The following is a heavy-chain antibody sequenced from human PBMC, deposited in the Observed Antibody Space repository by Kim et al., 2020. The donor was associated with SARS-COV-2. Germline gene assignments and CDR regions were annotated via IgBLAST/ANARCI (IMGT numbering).Heavy chain of an antibody. Sequence: GGSLRLFCAASGFTVSSNYMSWVRQAPGKGLEWVSVIYSGGSTYYADSVKGRFTISRDNSKNTLYLQMNSLRAEDTAVYYCARDRRPGGKYGMDVWGQGTTVTVSS. D-gene: IGHD2-2*01. CDR2: IYSGGST. CDR1: GFTVSSNY. CDR3: ARDRRPGGKYGMDV. V-gene: IGHV3-66*01. J-gene: IGHJ6*02.